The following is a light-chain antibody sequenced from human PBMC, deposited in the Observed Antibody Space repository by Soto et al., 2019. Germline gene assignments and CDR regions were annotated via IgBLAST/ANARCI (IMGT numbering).Light chain of an antibody. J-gene: IGKJ3*01. CDR1: QDISNH. Sequence: DLQMTQSPSSLSASVGQRVTITYQASQDISNHLIWYQQKPGKAPKFLIYDASNLETGVPSRFSGSGSGTDFTFSISSLQPEDVATYFCQQSHILPRTFGPGTKVGIK. CDR2: DAS. V-gene: IGKV1-33*01. CDR3: QQSHILPRT.